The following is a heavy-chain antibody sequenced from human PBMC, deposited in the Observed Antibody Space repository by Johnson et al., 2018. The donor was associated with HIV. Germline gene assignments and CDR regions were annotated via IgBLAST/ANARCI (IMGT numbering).Heavy chain of an antibody. CDR3: AKGAVAGINDAFDI. J-gene: IGHJ3*02. Sequence: VQLVESGGGVVQPGRSLRLSCAASGFTFSSYAIHWVRQAPGKGLEWVAVISYDGGNKYYADSVKGRFTISRDNSKNTLYLQMNSLRAEDTAVYYCAKGAVAGINDAFDIWGQGTMVTVSS. D-gene: IGHD6-19*01. CDR2: ISYDGGNK. V-gene: IGHV3-30*04. CDR1: GFTFSSYA.